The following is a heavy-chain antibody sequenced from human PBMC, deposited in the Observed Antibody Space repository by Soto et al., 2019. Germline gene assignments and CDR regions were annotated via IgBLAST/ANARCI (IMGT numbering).Heavy chain of an antibody. CDR1: NGSIINYY. CDR2: IYYSGST. V-gene: IGHV4-59*01. J-gene: IGHJ3*01. CDR3: ASRWTLATTTGDAFDL. D-gene: IGHD1-26*01. Sequence: QVQLQESGPGLVKPSETLSLTCTVSNGSIINYYWSWIRQPPGKGLAWIGFIYYSGSTNYNPYLKGRVTMSVDMSTNQLSLKLNSVTAAATAVYYCASRWTLATTTGDAFDLWGQGTMVTVSS.